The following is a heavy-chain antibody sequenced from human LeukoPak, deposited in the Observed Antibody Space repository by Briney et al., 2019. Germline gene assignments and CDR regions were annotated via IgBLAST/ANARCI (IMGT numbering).Heavy chain of an antibody. CDR2: ITRDGSST. V-gene: IGHV3-74*01. Sequence: GGSLRVSCVASGFAFNDSRMHWVRQARGKGLEWVSRITRDGSSTAYADSVKGRFTVSRDNARTTLYLQMNSLRVEDTAVYFCAKSRRDFWGQGTLVTVSS. J-gene: IGHJ4*02. CDR1: GFAFNDSR. CDR3: AKSRRDF.